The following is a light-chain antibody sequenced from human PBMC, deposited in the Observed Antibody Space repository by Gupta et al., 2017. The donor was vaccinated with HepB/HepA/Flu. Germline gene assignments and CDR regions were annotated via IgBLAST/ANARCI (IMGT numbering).Light chain of an antibody. CDR2: AAS. V-gene: IGKV1-39*01. CDR1: QSISSY. J-gene: IGKJ1*01. Sequence: DIQMTQSPSLLSASVGDRVTITCRVCQSISSYLNWYQQNPGIAPKLLIYAASSLHSVVTSRSTAPPPRTDFTLTMRMLHLETLTTYSCLLCYTAPAATFAHETNEEMK. CDR3: LLCYTAPAAT.